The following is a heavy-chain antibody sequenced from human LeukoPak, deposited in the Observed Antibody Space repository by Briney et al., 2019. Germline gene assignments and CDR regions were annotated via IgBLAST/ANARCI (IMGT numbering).Heavy chain of an antibody. CDR2: INQDGSEK. CDR3: TAKTITPGY. V-gene: IGHV3-7*05. CDR1: GFTFTNNW. Sequence: GGSLRLSCAASGFTFTNNWMSWVRQAPGKGLEWVANINQDGSEKNYVDSVKGRFTISRDNAKNSLYLQMNSLKTEDTAVYYCTAKTITPGYWGQGTLVTVSS. J-gene: IGHJ4*02. D-gene: IGHD2-15*01.